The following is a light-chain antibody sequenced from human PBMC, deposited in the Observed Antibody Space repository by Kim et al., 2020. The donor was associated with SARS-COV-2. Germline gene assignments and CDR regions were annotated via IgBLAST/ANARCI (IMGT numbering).Light chain of an antibody. CDR1: QSISSY. CDR3: QQIYSTPLT. J-gene: IGKJ4*01. CDR2: AAS. Sequence: DIQMTQSPSSLSASVGDRVTITCRASQSISSYLNWYQQKPGKAPKLLIYAASSLQSGVPSRFSGSESGTDFTLTISSLQPDDFATYYCQQIYSTPLTFGGGTKVDIK. V-gene: IGKV1-39*01.